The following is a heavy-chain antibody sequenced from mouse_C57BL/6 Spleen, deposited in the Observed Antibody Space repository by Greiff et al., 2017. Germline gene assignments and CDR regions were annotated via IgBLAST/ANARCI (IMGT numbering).Heavy chain of an antibody. CDR3: ARRGYYGNFFDY. CDR2: IYPGGGGN. D-gene: IGHD2-1*01. J-gene: IGHJ2*01. Sequence: QVQLQQPGAELVKPGASVQMSCKASGYTFTSYWITWVKQRPGQGLEWIGYIYPGGGGNNYNEKFKGKATLTVDTSSSTAYMQLSSLTSEDSAVYYCARRGYYGNFFDYWGQGTTLTVSS. CDR1: GYTFTSYW. V-gene: IGHV1-55*01.